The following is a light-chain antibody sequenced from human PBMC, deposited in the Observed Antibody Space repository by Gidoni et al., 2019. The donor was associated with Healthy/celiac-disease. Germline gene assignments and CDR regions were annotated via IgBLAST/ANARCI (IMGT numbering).Light chain of an antibody. CDR3: QVWDSSSDQYVV. Sequence: SYVLTQPPSVSVAPGTTARITCGGNNIGSKSVHWYQQKPGQAPVLVIYYDSDRPSGIPERFSGSNSGNTATLTISRVEAGDEADYYCQVWDSSSDQYVVFGGGTKLTVL. V-gene: IGLV3-21*04. J-gene: IGLJ2*01. CDR2: YDS. CDR1: NIGSKS.